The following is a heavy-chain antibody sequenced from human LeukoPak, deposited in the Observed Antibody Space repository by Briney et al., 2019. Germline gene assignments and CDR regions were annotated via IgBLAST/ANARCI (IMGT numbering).Heavy chain of an antibody. CDR3: AKLIAGDYFTLPQYFDY. D-gene: IGHD4-17*01. J-gene: IGHJ4*02. CDR1: GFTFSSYG. Sequence: PGGSLRLSCAASGFTFSSYGMHWVRQAPGKGLEWVSAISGSGGSTYYADSVKGRFTISRDNSKNTLYLQMNSLRAEDTAVYYCAKLIAGDYFTLPQYFDYWGQGTLVTVSS. CDR2: ISGSGGST. V-gene: IGHV3-23*01.